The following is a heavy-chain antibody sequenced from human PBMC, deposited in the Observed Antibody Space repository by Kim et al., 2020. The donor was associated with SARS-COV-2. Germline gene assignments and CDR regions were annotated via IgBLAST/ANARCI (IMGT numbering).Heavy chain of an antibody. CDR2: IIPILGIA. CDR3: ASLRGYSGYDYRYFDL. D-gene: IGHD5-12*01. CDR1: GGTFSSYA. V-gene: IGHV1-69*04. Sequence: SVKVSCKASGGTFSSYAISWVRQAPGQGLEWMGRIIPILGIANYAQKFQGRVTITADKSTSTAYMELSSLRSEDTAVYYCASLRGYSGYDYRYFDLWGRGTLVTVSS. J-gene: IGHJ2*01.